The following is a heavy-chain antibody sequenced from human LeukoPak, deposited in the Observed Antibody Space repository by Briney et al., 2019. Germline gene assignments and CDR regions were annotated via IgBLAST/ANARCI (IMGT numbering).Heavy chain of an antibody. CDR3: ARQRGIVGATTLYHRVVAWFDP. V-gene: IGHV4-39*01. J-gene: IGHJ5*02. D-gene: IGHD1-26*01. CDR2: IYYSGST. Sequence: ASETLSLTCTVSGGSISSSGYYWGWIRQPPGKGLEWIGSIYYSGSTYYNPSLKSRVTISVDTSKNQFSLKLSSVTAADTAVYYCARQRGIVGATTLYHRVVAWFDPWGQGTLVTVSS. CDR1: GGSISSSGYY.